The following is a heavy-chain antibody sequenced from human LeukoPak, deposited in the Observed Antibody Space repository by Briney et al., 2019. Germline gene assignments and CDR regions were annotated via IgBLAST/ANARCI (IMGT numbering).Heavy chain of an antibody. V-gene: IGHV3-64*01. J-gene: IGHJ4*02. CDR3: AKDGGFVVVRLEY. CDR1: GFTFSSYA. CDR2: ISSNGGST. D-gene: IGHD2-15*01. Sequence: GGSLRLSCAASGFTFSSYAMHWVRQAPGKGLEYVSAISSNGGSTYYANSVKGRFTISRDNSKNTLYLQMNSLRAEDTAVYYCAKDGGFVVVRLEYWGQGTLVTVSS.